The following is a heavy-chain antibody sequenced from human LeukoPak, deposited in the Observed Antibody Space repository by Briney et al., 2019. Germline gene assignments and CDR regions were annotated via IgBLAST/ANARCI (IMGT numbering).Heavy chain of an antibody. Sequence: GGSLRLSCTASGFTFSSYWMHWVRQAPGKGLEWVAVISYDGSNKYYADSVKGRFTISRDNSKNTLYLQMNSLRAEDTAVYYCARDGSGRFDYWGQGTLVTVSS. V-gene: IGHV3-30*03. CDR1: GFTFSSYW. CDR2: ISYDGSNK. CDR3: ARDGSGRFDY. D-gene: IGHD6-19*01. J-gene: IGHJ4*02.